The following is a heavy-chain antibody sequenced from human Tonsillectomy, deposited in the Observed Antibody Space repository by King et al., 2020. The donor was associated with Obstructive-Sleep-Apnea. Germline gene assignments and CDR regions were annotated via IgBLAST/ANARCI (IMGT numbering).Heavy chain of an antibody. V-gene: IGHV3-49*03. D-gene: IGHD6-19*01. CDR1: GFAFGDYA. CDR3: SRDRAVAGSVPFDY. CDR2: IRNKASGGTT. J-gene: IGHJ4*02. Sequence: VQLVESGGDLVQPGRSLRLSCTASGFAFGDYAMNWFRQAPGKGLEWVGFIRNKASGGTTEYAASVKGRFTISRDDSKSIAYLQMNSLKAEDTAVYYCSRDRAVAGSVPFDYWGQGTLVTVSS.